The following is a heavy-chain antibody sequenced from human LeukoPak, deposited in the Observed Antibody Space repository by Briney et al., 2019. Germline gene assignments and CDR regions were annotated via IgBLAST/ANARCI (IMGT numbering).Heavy chain of an antibody. J-gene: IGHJ5*02. CDR1: GGSASSSTYY. V-gene: IGHV4-61*01. D-gene: IGHD2-2*02. CDR3: AREDCSSTSCYTNWFDP. Sequence: SETLSLTCSVSGGSASSSTYYWSWIRQPPGKGLEWIGYIYYSGSTNYNPSLKSRVTISVDTSKNQFSLKLSSVTAADTAVYYCAREDCSSTSCYTNWFDPWGQGTLVTVSS. CDR2: IYYSGST.